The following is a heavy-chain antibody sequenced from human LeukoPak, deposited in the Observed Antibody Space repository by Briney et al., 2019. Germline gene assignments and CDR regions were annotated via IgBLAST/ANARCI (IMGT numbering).Heavy chain of an antibody. Sequence: ASVKVSCKASGYTFTGYYMHWVRQAPGQGLEWMGWINPNSGGTNYAQKFQGWVTMTRDTSISTAYMELRSLRSDDTAVYYCARRRLGESFDYWGQGTLVTVSS. CDR1: GYTFTGYY. V-gene: IGHV1-2*04. CDR3: ARRRLGESFDY. CDR2: INPNSGGT. D-gene: IGHD3-16*01. J-gene: IGHJ4*02.